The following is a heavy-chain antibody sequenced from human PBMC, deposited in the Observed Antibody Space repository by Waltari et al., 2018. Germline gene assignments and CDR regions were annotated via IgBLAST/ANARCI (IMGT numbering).Heavy chain of an antibody. CDR2: ISGSGYSA. CDR3: AKISRQAVAGSYFDY. V-gene: IGHV3-23*01. Sequence: EVQLLESGGGLVKPGGFLGLPCAGSGFTFDSHSMGWVRQAPGKGLEWVSAISGSGYSAYYVDSVKGRFTISRDNSKNTLYLQMDSLRAEDTAVYNCAKISRQAVAGSYFDYWGQGTLVTVSA. J-gene: IGHJ4*02. CDR1: GFTFDSHS. D-gene: IGHD6-19*01.